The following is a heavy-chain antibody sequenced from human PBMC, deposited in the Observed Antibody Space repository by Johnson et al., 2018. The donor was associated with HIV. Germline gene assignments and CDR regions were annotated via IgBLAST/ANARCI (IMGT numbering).Heavy chain of an antibody. J-gene: IGHJ3*02. V-gene: IGHV3-30-3*01. Sequence: QVQLVESGGGVVQPGRSLRLSCATSRFIFSSYAMHWVRQAPGKGLEWVAVISYDGSNKYYADSVKGRFTISRDNSKNTLYLQMNSLRAEDTAVYYCARDREDPSDSYGAFDIWGQGTMVTVSS. CDR1: RFIFSSYA. D-gene: IGHD5-18*01. CDR3: ARDREDPSDSYGAFDI. CDR2: ISYDGSNK.